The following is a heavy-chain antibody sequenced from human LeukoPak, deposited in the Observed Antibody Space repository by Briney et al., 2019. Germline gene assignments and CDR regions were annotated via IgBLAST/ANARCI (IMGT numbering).Heavy chain of an antibody. V-gene: IGHV1-69*05. J-gene: IGHJ4*02. CDR1: GGTFSSYA. CDR2: IIPIFGTA. CDR3: ARVSSYYDFWSGYADDY. Sequence: SVKVSCKASGGTFSSYAISWVRQAPGQGLEWMGRIIPIFGTANYAQKFQGRVTITTDESTSTAYMELSSLRSDDTAVYYCARVSSYYDFWSGYADDYWGQGTLVTVSS. D-gene: IGHD3-3*01.